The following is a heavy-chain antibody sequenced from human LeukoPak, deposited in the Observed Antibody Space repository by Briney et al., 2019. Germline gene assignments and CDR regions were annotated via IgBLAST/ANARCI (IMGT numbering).Heavy chain of an antibody. D-gene: IGHD6-6*01. V-gene: IGHV3-30*02. J-gene: IGHJ1*01. Sequence: GGSLRLSCAASGFTFSNYGMHWVRQAPGKGLGGVTFIRYDGSNKYYADSVKGRFTVSRDNSKNTLYLQMNSLRPEDTAVYNCVKRDIQYTSSSGGTFQHWGQGTLVTVSS. CDR1: GFTFSNYG. CDR3: VKRDIQYTSSSGGTFQH. CDR2: IRYDGSNK.